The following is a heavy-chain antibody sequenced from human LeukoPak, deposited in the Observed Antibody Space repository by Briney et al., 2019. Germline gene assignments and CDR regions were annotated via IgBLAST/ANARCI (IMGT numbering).Heavy chain of an antibody. Sequence: PLETLSLTCTVSGGSLSSGSYYWSWIRQPAGKGMEWIGRIYTSGSTNYNPSLKSRVTISVDTSKNQFSLKLSSVTAADTAVYYCARGREDYYDSSGFDYWGQGTLVTVSS. CDR2: IYTSGST. V-gene: IGHV4-61*02. CDR1: GGSLSSGSYY. J-gene: IGHJ4*02. D-gene: IGHD3-22*01. CDR3: ARGREDYYDSSGFDY.